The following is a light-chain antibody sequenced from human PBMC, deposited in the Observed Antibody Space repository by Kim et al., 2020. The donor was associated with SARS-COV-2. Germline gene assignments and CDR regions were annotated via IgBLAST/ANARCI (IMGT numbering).Light chain of an antibody. CDR2: EVT. V-gene: IGLV2-23*02. Sequence: QSALTQPASVSGSPGQSITISCTGTSSDVGSYNLVSWYQQHPGKAPKLMIYEVTKRPSGVSNRFSGSKSGNTASLTISGLQADDEATYYCCSYAASTTFVFGGGTKLTVL. J-gene: IGLJ3*02. CDR3: CSYAASTTFV. CDR1: SSDVGSYNL.